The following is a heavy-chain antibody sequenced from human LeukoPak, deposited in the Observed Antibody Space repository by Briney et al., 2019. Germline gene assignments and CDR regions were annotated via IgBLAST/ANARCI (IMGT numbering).Heavy chain of an antibody. CDR1: GGSIITNSYY. V-gene: IGHV4-39*07. CDR3: AREILYDSTGYDV. CDR2: IYYSGST. D-gene: IGHD3-22*01. Sequence: PSETLSLTCTVSGGSIITNSYYFGWIRQPPGKGLEWIGSIYYSGSTYYNPSLRNRVTISVDTSKNQFSLKLRSVTAADTAVYYCAREILYDSTGYDVWGQGTLVTVSS. J-gene: IGHJ4*02.